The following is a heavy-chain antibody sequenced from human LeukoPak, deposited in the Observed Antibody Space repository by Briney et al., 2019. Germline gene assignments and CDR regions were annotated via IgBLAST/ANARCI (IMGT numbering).Heavy chain of an antibody. CDR1: GGSFRGYY. CDR2: IIHRGST. D-gene: IGHD6-13*01. CDR3: ARLYIGGYSRSTNYNWFDP. V-gene: IGHV4-34*12. J-gene: IGHJ5*02. Sequence: SETLSLTCAVYGGSFRGYYWSWIRQPPGKGLEWSGEIIHRGSTNYNPSIKSRVTISVDTSKNQFSLNLTTVTAADTAVYYCARLYIGGYSRSTNYNWFDPWGQGTLVTVSS.